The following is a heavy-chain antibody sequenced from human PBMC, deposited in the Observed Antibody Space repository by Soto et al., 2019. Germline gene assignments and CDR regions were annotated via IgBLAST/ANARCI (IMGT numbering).Heavy chain of an antibody. CDR3: ARVGFDYYDSSGYSIDY. CDR2: IYYSGST. CDR1: GGSISSGGYY. V-gene: IGHV4-31*03. D-gene: IGHD3-22*01. J-gene: IGHJ4*02. Sequence: PSETLSLTCTVSGGSISSGGYYWSWIRQHPGKGLEWIGYIYYSGSTYYNPSLKSRVTISVDTSKNQFSLKLSSVTAADTAVYYCARVGFDYYDSSGYSIDYWGQGTLVTVSS.